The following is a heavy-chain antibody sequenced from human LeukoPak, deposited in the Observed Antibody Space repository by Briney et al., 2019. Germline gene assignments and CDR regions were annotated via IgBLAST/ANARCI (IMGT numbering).Heavy chain of an antibody. D-gene: IGHD1-7*01. CDR3: AKDIGSLISRTLDT. CDR1: GFTFSDYY. Sequence: PGGSLRLSCAASGFTFSDYYMSWIRQAPGKGLEWVSYISSSGSTIYYADSVKGRFTISRDNAKNSLYLQMNSLRAEDTAVYYCAKDIGSLISRTLDTWGQGTLVTVSS. V-gene: IGHV3-11*01. J-gene: IGHJ4*02. CDR2: ISSSGSTI.